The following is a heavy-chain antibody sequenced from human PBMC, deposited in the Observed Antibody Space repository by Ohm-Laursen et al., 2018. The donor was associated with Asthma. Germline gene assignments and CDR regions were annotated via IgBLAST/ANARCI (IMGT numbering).Heavy chain of an antibody. CDR1: GGTFSSYA. D-gene: IGHD5-12*01. CDR2: IIPIFGTA. V-gene: IGHV1-69*01. Sequence: ASSVKVSCKASGGTFSSYAISWVRQAPGQGLEWMGGIIPIFGTANYAQKFQGRVTITADESTSTAYMELSSLRSEDTAVYYCARDRLYSGYDRDLGYWGQGTLVTVSS. J-gene: IGHJ4*02. CDR3: ARDRLYSGYDRDLGY.